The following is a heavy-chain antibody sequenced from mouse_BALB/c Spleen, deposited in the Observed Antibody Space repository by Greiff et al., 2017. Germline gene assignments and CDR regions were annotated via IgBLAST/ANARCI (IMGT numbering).Heavy chain of an antibody. CDR3: ARGVHYYGYPYYFDY. D-gene: IGHD1-2*01. CDR2: ISSGGST. Sequence: DVMLVESGGGLVKPGGSLKLSCAASGFTFSSYAMSWVRQTPEKRLEWVASISSGGSTYYPDSVKGRFTISRDNARNILYLQMSSLRSEDTAMYYCARGVHYYGYPYYFDYWGQGTTLTVSS. V-gene: IGHV5-6-5*01. CDR1: GFTFSSYA. J-gene: IGHJ2*01.